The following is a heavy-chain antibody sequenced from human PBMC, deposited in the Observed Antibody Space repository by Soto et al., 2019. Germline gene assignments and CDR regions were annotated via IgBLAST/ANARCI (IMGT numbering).Heavy chain of an antibody. CDR2: INPSGGST. D-gene: IGHD6-19*01. Sequence: ASVKVSCKASGYTFTSYYMHWVRQAPGQGLEWMGIINPSGGSTSYAQKFQGRVTMTRDTSTSTVYMELSSLRSGDTAVYYCARGMGSSGWPRYYYYYGMHVWGQGTTVTVSS. CDR1: GYTFTSYY. CDR3: ARGMGSSGWPRYYYYYGMHV. V-gene: IGHV1-46*01. J-gene: IGHJ6*02.